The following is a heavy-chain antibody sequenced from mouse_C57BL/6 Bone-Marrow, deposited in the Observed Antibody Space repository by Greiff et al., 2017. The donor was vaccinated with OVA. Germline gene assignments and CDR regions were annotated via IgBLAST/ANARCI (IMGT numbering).Heavy chain of an antibody. CDR3: ARDLYYYGSSHWYFDV. CDR1: GFTFSSYA. CDR2: ISDGGSYT. J-gene: IGHJ1*03. D-gene: IGHD1-1*01. Sequence: EVKLVESGGGLVKPGGSLKLSCAASGFTFSSYAMSWVRQTPEKRLEWVATISDGGSYTYYPDNVKGRFTISRDNAKNNLYLQMSHLKSEDTAMXYCARDLYYYGSSHWYFDVWGTGTTVTVSS. V-gene: IGHV5-4*01.